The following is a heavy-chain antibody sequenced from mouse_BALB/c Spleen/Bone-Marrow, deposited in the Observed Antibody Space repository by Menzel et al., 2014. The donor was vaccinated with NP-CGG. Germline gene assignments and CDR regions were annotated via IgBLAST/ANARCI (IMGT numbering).Heavy chain of an antibody. D-gene: IGHD2-1*01. J-gene: IGHJ4*01. CDR2: IDPGNGDT. V-gene: IGHV14-4*02. Sequence: VQLQQSGAELVRSGASVKLSCTASGFNIKDYYMHWVKQRPEQGLEWIGWIDPGNGDTEYAPKFQGKATMTADTSSNTAYLQLSRLTSEDTAVYYCNGNYYAMDYWGQGTSVTVSS. CDR1: GFNIKDYY. CDR3: NGNYYAMDY.